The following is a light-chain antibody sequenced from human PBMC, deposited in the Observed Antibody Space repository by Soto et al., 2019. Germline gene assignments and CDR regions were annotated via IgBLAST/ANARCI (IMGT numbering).Light chain of an antibody. V-gene: IGKV1-39*01. Sequence: DIQMTHSPSSLSASVLDIVTITFRASQSISSYLNWYQQKPGKAPKLLIYAASSLQSGVPSRFSGSGSGTDFTLTISSLQPEDFATYYRQKSYSTPWKFGQGTKVDIK. CDR1: QSISSY. J-gene: IGKJ1*01. CDR2: AAS. CDR3: QKSYSTPWK.